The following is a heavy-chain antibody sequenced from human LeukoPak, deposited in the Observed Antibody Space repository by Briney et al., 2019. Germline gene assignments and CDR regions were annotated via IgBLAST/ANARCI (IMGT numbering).Heavy chain of an antibody. J-gene: IGHJ4*02. Sequence: ASVKVSCKASGGTFSSYGISWVRQAPGQGLEWMGWINVYNGKTNYAQKLQGRVTVTTDTSTSTAYMELRSLRSDDTAVYYCVRDKAGCCYDYWGQGTLVTVSS. CDR1: GGTFSSYG. V-gene: IGHV1-18*01. CDR3: VRDKAGCCYDY. CDR2: INVYNGKT. D-gene: IGHD2-15*01.